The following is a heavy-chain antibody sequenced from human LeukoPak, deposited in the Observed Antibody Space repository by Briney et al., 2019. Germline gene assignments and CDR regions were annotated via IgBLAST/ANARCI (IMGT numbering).Heavy chain of an antibody. CDR3: ARQYYYDSSGYLFDY. Sequence: ASVKVSCKASGYTFTSCYMHWVRQAPGQGLEWMGIINPSGGSTSYAQKFQGRVTMTRDMSTSTVYMELSSLRSEDTAVYYCARQYYYDSSGYLFDYWGQGTLVTVSS. V-gene: IGHV1-46*01. CDR1: GYTFTSCY. J-gene: IGHJ4*02. CDR2: INPSGGST. D-gene: IGHD3-22*01.